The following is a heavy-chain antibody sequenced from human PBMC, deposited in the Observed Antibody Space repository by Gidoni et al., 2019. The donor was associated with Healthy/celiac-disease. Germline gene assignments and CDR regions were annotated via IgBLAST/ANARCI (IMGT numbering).Heavy chain of an antibody. CDR1: GFTFCDYY. CDR2: ISSSSSYT. CDR3: ARVRYCSGGSCYWYFDL. D-gene: IGHD2-15*01. Sequence: QVQLVESGGGLVKPGGSLRLSCAASGFTFCDYYMSWIRQAPGKGLEWVSYISSSSSYTNYADSVKGRFTISRDNAKNSLYLQMNSLRAEDTAVYYCARVRYCSGGSCYWYFDLWGRGTLVTVSS. V-gene: IGHV3-11*06. J-gene: IGHJ2*01.